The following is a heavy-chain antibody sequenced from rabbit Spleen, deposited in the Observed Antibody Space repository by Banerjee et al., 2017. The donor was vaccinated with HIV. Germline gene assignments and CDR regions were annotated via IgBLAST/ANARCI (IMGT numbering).Heavy chain of an antibody. J-gene: IGHJ4*01. CDR2: IDPIFGST. Sequence: EQLVESGGGLVQPGGSLKLSCKASGFDFSNYGVTWVRQAPGKGLEWIGYIDPIFGSTYYASWVNGRFTISKTSTTVDLKMTSLTAADTATYFCMRDVGNGYNYFDLWGQGTLVTVS. V-gene: IGHV1S21*01. CDR3: MRDVGNGYNYFDL. D-gene: IGHD8-1*01. CDR1: GFDFSNYG.